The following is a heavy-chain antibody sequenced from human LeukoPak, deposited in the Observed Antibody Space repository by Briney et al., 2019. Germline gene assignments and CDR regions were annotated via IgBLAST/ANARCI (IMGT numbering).Heavy chain of an antibody. CDR1: GYTFTSYD. D-gene: IGHD3-10*01. CDR2: MNPNSGNT. V-gene: IGHV1-8*01. CDR3: AVGFSGMVRGVIGY. Sequence: ASVKVSCKASGYTFTSYDINWVRQATGQGLGWMGWMNPNSGNTGYAQKFQGRVTMTRNTSISTAYMELSSLRSEDTAVDYCAVGFSGMVRGVIGYWGQGTLVTVSS. J-gene: IGHJ4*02.